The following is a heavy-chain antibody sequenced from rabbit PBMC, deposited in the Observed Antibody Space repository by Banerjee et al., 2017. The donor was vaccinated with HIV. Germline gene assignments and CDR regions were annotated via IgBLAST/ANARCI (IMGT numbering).Heavy chain of an antibody. CDR2: IYSSNGDK. V-gene: IGHV1S47*01. Sequence: QEQLVESGGGLVQPEGSLTLTCKASGSDISSNAMCWVRQAPGKGLELIACIYSSNGDKWYASWVNGRFTISRSTSLNTVDLKMTSLTVADTATYFCARDRDGDAGYAFGLWGQGTLVTVS. J-gene: IGHJ4*01. CDR3: ARDRDGDAGYAFGL. D-gene: IGHD6-1*01. CDR1: GSDISSNA.